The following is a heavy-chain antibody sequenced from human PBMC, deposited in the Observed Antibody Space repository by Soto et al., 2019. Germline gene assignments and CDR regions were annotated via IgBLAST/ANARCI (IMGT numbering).Heavy chain of an antibody. CDR3: VRKTNSGGSYYYGMDL. D-gene: IGHD6-19*01. CDR1: GYSFTRYL. CDR2: IYPGDLDT. V-gene: IGHV5-51*01. Sequence: ESLKICCKGSGYSFTRYLIGWLRQMPGKGLEWVGIIYPGDLDTRYSPSFRGQVTISADRSTSTAYLKWKSLKASDTAIYYCVRKTNSGGSYYYGMDLWGQGTTV. J-gene: IGHJ6*02.